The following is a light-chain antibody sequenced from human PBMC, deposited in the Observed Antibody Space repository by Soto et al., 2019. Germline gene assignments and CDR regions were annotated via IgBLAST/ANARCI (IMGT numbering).Light chain of an antibody. J-gene: IGKJ4*01. CDR2: AAS. CDR1: QCISSY. V-gene: IGKV1-8*01. CDR3: QQYNSAPLT. Sequence: AIRMTQSPSSFSASTGDRVTITCRASQCISSYLAWYQQKPGKAPKLLIYAASTLQSGVPSRFSGSGSGTDFTLTISCLQSEDFATYYCQQYNSAPLTFGGGTKVDIK.